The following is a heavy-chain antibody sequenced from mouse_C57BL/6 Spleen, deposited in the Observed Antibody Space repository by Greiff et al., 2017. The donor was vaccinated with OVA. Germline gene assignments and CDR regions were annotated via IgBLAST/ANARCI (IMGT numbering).Heavy chain of an antibody. CDR3: AKNSPGANAMDY. D-gene: IGHD4-1*01. Sequence: VQLKESGPGLVQPSQSLSITCTVSGFSLTSYGVHWVRQSPGQGLEWLGVIWRGGSTDYNAAIMSSLSITQDNSNSQDFFKMNSLQAEDSAIYYCAKNSPGANAMDYWGQGTSVTVSS. CDR1: GFSLTSYG. J-gene: IGHJ4*01. CDR2: IWRGGST. V-gene: IGHV2-5*01.